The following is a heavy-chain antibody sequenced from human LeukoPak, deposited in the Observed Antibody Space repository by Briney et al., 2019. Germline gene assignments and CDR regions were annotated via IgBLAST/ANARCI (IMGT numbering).Heavy chain of an antibody. CDR3: ARDRRQWLVPPTYYYYYMDV. D-gene: IGHD6-19*01. CDR2: IKQDGSEK. Sequence: PGGSLRLSCAASGFTFSSYWMGWVRQAPGKGLEWVANIKQDGSEKYYVDSVKGRFTISRDNAKNSLYLQMNSLRAEDTAVYYCARDRRQWLVPPTYYYYYMDVWGKGTTVTVSS. CDR1: GFTFSSYW. J-gene: IGHJ6*03. V-gene: IGHV3-7*01.